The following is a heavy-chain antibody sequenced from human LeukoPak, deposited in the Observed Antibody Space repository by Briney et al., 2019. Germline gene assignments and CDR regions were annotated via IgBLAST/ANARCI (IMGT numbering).Heavy chain of an antibody. J-gene: IGHJ4*02. CDR1: GVSISSSNSY. CDR2: IYYSGST. V-gene: IGHV4-39*01. D-gene: IGHD3-10*01. CDR3: ASSYGSGSYYTDY. Sequence: PSETLSLTCTVSGVSISSSNSYWGWIRQPPGKGLEWIGSIYYSGSTYYNPSLKSRVTISVDTSKNQFSLKLSSVTAADTAVYYCASSYGSGSYYTDYWGQGTLVTVSS.